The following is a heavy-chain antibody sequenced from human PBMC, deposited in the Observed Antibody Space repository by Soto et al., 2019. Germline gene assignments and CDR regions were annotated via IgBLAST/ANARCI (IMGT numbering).Heavy chain of an antibody. CDR2: INPSGGRT. Sequence: ASVKVSCKASGYTFTSYYIHWVRQAPGQGLEWMGRINPSGGRTSHAQKFQGRVTMTSDTSTSTVYMDLNSLRSEDTAVYYCAKDSTMVRGVILDYFDYWGQGTLVTVSS. D-gene: IGHD3-10*01. J-gene: IGHJ4*02. V-gene: IGHV1-46*01. CDR3: AKDSTMVRGVILDYFDY. CDR1: GYTFTSYY.